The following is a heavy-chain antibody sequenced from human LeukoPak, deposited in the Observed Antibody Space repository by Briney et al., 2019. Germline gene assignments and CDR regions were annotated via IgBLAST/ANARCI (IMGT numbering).Heavy chain of an antibody. Sequence: ASVKVSCKASGYTFTSYYMHWVRQAPGQGLEWMGIINPSGGSTSYAQEFQGRVTMTRDTSTSTVYMELSSLRSEDTAVYYCARGSPITIFGVVSPFDYWGQGTLVTVSS. D-gene: IGHD3-3*01. CDR2: INPSGGST. CDR1: GYTFTSYY. J-gene: IGHJ4*02. CDR3: ARGSPITIFGVVSPFDY. V-gene: IGHV1-46*01.